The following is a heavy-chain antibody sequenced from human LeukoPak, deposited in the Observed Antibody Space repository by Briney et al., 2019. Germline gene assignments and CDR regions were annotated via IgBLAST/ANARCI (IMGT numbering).Heavy chain of an antibody. Sequence: GGSLRLSCAASGFIFSNYVMNWVRQTPGKGLEWVSGITGNAYLTYYRDSVKGRFTISRDNSKNALYLQMNSLRVEDTAVYYCAKGSREVEISTGLYYMDVWGRGTTVTVSS. CDR3: AKGSREVEISTGLYYMDV. CDR1: GFIFSNYV. J-gene: IGHJ6*03. CDR2: ITGNAYLT. V-gene: IGHV3-23*01. D-gene: IGHD5-24*01.